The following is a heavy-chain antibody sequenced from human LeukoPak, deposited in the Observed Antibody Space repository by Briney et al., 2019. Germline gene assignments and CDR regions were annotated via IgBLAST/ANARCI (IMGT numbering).Heavy chain of an antibody. Sequence: ASVKVSCKASGYTFTGYYIHWVRQAPGQGLEWMGIINPSGGSTSYAQKFQGRVTMTRDTSTSTVYMELSSLRSEDTAVYYCARAGGIQLWPYYYYYMDVWGKGTTVTVSS. V-gene: IGHV1-46*01. D-gene: IGHD5-18*01. CDR2: INPSGGST. J-gene: IGHJ6*03. CDR1: GYTFTGYY. CDR3: ARAGGIQLWPYYYYYMDV.